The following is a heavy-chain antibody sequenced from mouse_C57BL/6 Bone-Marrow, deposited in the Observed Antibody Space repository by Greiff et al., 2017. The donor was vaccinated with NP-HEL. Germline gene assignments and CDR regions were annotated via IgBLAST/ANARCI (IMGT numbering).Heavy chain of an antibody. CDR3: ARGWDVAY. Sequence: QVQLQQSGAELVRPGASVKLSCKASGYTFTDYYINWVKQRPGQGLEWIARIYPGSGNTYYNEKFKGKATLTAEKSSSTAYMQLSSLTSEDSAVYFCARGWDVAYCGQGTLVTVSA. V-gene: IGHV1-76*01. D-gene: IGHD4-1*01. CDR2: IYPGSGNT. CDR1: GYTFTDYY. J-gene: IGHJ3*01.